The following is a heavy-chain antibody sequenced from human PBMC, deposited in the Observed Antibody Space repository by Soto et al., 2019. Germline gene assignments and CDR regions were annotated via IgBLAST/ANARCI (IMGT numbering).Heavy chain of an antibody. J-gene: IGHJ3*02. CDR3: ARSPLNERLEQLVINAFDI. V-gene: IGHV4-34*01. CDR1: GGSFSGYY. D-gene: IGHD6-6*01. CDR2: INHSGST. Sequence: SETLSLTCAVYGGSFSGYYWSWIRQPPGEGLEWIGEINHSGSTNYNPSLKSRVTISVDTSKNQFSLKLSSVTAADTAVYYCARSPLNERLEQLVINAFDIWGQGTMVTVSS.